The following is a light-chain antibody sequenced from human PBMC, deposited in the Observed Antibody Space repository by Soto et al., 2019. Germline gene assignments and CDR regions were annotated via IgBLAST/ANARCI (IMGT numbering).Light chain of an antibody. V-gene: IGKV3-15*01. CDR3: QQYVHWPPGT. CDR2: DTS. Sequence: EIVVTQSPATLSVSPGERVTLSCRASQSVSSSLAWYQQRPGHAPRLLIYDTSTRAPGIAARFSGSGSGTEFTLTISSLQSEDVAVYYCQQYVHWPPGTFGQGTTVEIK. J-gene: IGKJ1*01. CDR1: QSVSSS.